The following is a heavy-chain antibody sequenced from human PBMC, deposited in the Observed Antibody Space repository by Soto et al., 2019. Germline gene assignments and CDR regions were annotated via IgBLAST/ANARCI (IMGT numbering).Heavy chain of an antibody. D-gene: IGHD3-3*01. CDR2: TYYRSKWYN. Sequence: PSQTLSLTCAISGDSVSRNSAAWNWIRQSPSRGLEWLGRTYYRSKWYNDYALSVKSRITINPDTSKNQFSLQLNSVTPEDTAFYYCARALYYDFWSGYYPFDHWGPGTLVTVSS. J-gene: IGHJ5*02. V-gene: IGHV6-1*01. CDR1: GDSVSRNSAA. CDR3: ARALYYDFWSGYYPFDH.